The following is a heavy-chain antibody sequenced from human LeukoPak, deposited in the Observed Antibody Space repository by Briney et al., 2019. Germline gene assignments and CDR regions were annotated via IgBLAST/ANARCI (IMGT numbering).Heavy chain of an antibody. CDR3: ARQVEQGVGAIDY. J-gene: IGHJ4*02. CDR1: GYSFTSYW. CDR2: IYPGDSDT. D-gene: IGHD1-26*01. V-gene: IGHV5-51*01. Sequence: GESLKISCRGSGYSFTSYWIGWVRQMPGKGLEWMGIIYPGDSDTRYSPSFQGQVTIPADKSISTAYLQWSSLKASDTAMYYCARQVEQGVGAIDYWGQGTLVTVSS.